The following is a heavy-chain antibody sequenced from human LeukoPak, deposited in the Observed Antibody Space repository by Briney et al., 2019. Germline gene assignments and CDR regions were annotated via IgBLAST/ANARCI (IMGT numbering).Heavy chain of an antibody. CDR1: GGSISGYY. CDR2: TYHSGST. D-gene: IGHD2-15*01. CDR3: ARGRRIVVVLGATRTHRDYYMDV. Sequence: SETLSLTCTVSGGSISGYYWSWIRQSPGKGLEWIGETYHSGSTNYNSSLKSRVTISLDTSKNQFSLKLSSVTAADTAVYYCARGRRIVVVLGATRTHRDYYMDVWGKGTTVTVSS. J-gene: IGHJ6*03. V-gene: IGHV4-34*01.